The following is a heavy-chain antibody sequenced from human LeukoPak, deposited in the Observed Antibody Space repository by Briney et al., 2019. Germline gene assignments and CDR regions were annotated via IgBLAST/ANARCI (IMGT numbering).Heavy chain of an antibody. CDR3: AKESDGGSFDIDY. Sequence: PGGSLRLSCAASGFTFDDYTIHWVRQAPGKGLEWVSLISWDGGSRYYADSVKRRFTISRDNSKNSLYLQMNSLRIEDTALYYCAKESDGGSFDIDYWGQGTLVTVSS. J-gene: IGHJ4*02. CDR2: ISWDGGSR. V-gene: IGHV3-43*01. D-gene: IGHD1-26*01. CDR1: GFTFDDYT.